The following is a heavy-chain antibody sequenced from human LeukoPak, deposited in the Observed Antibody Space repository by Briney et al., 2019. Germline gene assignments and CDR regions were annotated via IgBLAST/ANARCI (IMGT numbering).Heavy chain of an antibody. V-gene: IGHV4-39*01. J-gene: IGHJ4*02. CDR3: ARLGGEWEVPRFNY. CDR2: IYYSGST. D-gene: IGHD1-26*01. Sequence: PSETLSLTCTISGGSISIRNYYWAWIPQPPGMGLDWIGSIYYSGSTYYNPSLKSRVTISLDSSKNQFSLKLTSLTAADTAVYYCARLGGEWEVPRFNYWGQGSLVTVSS. CDR1: GGSISIRNYY.